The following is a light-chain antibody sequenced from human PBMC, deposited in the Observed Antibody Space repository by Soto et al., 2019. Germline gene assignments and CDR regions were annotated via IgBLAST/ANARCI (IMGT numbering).Light chain of an antibody. J-gene: IGKJ5*01. CDR1: QNVRSN. Sequence: EIVMTQSPATLSVAPGERATLSCRASQNVRSNLAWYQQKPGQAPRLLIYAASTRATGIPARFSGSGSGTEFTLTISSLQSEDFEIYYCQRYYKGSPITFGQGTRLEIK. CDR3: QRYYKGSPIT. CDR2: AAS. V-gene: IGKV3-15*01.